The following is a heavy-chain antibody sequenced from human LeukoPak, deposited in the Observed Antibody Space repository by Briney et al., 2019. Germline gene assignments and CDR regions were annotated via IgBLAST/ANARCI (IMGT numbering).Heavy chain of an antibody. Sequence: SETLSLTCTVSGGSISSSSYYWGWIRQPPGKGLEWIGSIYYSGSTYYNPSLKSRVTISVDTSKNQFSLKLSSVTAADTAVYYCARVAQFNWYFDLWGRGTLVTVSS. CDR2: IYYSGST. J-gene: IGHJ2*01. D-gene: IGHD4-11*01. V-gene: IGHV4-39*07. CDR1: GGSISSSSYY. CDR3: ARVAQFNWYFDL.